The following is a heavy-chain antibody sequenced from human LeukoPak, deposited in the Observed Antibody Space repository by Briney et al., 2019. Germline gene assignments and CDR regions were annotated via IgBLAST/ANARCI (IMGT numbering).Heavy chain of an antibody. CDR3: ARRGYCSGGSCSPNWFDP. V-gene: IGHV4-59*08. Sequence: SETLSLTCTVSGGSISSYYWSWIRQPPGKGLEWIGYIYYSGSTNYNPSLKSRVTISVDTSKNQFSLKLSSVTAADTAVYYCARRGYCSGGSCSPNWFDPWDQGTLVTVSS. CDR2: IYYSGST. J-gene: IGHJ5*02. D-gene: IGHD2-15*01. CDR1: GGSISSYY.